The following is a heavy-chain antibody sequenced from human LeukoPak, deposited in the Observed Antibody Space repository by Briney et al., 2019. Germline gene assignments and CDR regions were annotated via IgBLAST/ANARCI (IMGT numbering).Heavy chain of an antibody. D-gene: IGHD1-26*01. CDR3: ARDRMGGHGYYFDY. CDR2: ISYDGSNK. V-gene: IGHV3-30-3*01. J-gene: IGHJ4*02. Sequence: LAGGSLRLSCAASGFTFSSYAMHWVRQAPGKGLEWVAVISYDGSNKYYADSVKGRFTISRDNSKNTLYLQMNSLRAEDTAVYYCARDRMGGHGYYFDYWGRGTLVTVSS. CDR1: GFTFSSYA.